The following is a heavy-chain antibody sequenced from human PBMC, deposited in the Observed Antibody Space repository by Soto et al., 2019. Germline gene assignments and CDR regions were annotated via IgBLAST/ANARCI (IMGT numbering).Heavy chain of an antibody. D-gene: IGHD4-17*01. Sequence: ASVKVSCKASGYTFTSYDINWVRQATGQGLEWMGWMNPNSGNTGYAQKFQGRVTMTRNTSISTAYMELSSLRSEDTAVYYCARGSDHDYGDVLGGDYWGQGTLVTVSS. J-gene: IGHJ4*02. V-gene: IGHV1-8*01. CDR1: GYTFTSYD. CDR2: MNPNSGNT. CDR3: ARGSDHDYGDVLGGDY.